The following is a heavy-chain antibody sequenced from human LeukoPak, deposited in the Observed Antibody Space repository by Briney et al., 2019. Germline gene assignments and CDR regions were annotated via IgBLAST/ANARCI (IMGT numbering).Heavy chain of an antibody. CDR3: ARGTSMVATVNFDY. CDR1: GFTFSSYE. Sequence: GGSLRLSCAASGFTFSSYEMNWVRQAPGKGLEWVSYISSSGSTIYYADSVKGRFTISRDNVKNSLYLQMNSLRAEDTAVYYCARGTSMVATVNFDYWGQGTLVTVSS. V-gene: IGHV3-48*03. CDR2: ISSSGSTI. D-gene: IGHD5-12*01. J-gene: IGHJ4*02.